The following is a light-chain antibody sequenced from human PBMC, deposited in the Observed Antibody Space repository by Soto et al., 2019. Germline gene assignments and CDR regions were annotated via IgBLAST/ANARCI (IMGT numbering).Light chain of an antibody. Sequence: EIFMTQSPATLAVSPGGRCSLSCRASQSVSTNLAWYQQKPAQAPRLLIYGASTRATGIPGRFSGGGSGTEFTLTISSLQSADFAVYYCQQSNKWPYTFGQGTKVDIK. CDR1: QSVSTN. V-gene: IGKV3-15*01. J-gene: IGKJ2*01. CDR2: GAS. CDR3: QQSNKWPYT.